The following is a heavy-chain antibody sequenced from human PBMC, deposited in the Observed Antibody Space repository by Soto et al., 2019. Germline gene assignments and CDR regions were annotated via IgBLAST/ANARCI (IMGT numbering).Heavy chain of an antibody. CDR2: ISSNGGST. D-gene: IGHD2-2*01. Sequence: HPGGSLRLSCSASGFTFSSYAMHWVRQAPGKGLEYVSAISSNGGSTYYADSVKGRFTISRDNSKNTLYLQMSSLRAEDTAVYYCVKDRHCSSTSCKGWFDPWGQGTLVTVSS. V-gene: IGHV3-64D*06. CDR3: VKDRHCSSTSCKGWFDP. CDR1: GFTFSSYA. J-gene: IGHJ5*02.